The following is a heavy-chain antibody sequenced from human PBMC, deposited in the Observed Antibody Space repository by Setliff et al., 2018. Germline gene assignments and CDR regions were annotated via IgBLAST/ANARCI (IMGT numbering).Heavy chain of an antibody. D-gene: IGHD3-22*01. J-gene: IGHJ4*02. CDR2: IYSSGST. V-gene: IGHV4-59*01. CDR3: ARYRNYFDSSGQTQYYFDY. Sequence: PSETMSLTCSVSGDSINPYYWTWIRQPPGKGLEWMGYIYSSGSTTYNPSLKSRVTISVDTSNNQFSLTLNSVTAADTAVYYCARYRNYFDSSGQTQYYFDYWGQGTLVTVSS. CDR1: GDSINPYY.